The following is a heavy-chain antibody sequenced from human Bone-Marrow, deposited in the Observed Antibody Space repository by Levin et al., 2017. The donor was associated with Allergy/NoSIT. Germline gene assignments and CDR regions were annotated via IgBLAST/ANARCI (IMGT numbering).Heavy chain of an antibody. D-gene: IGHD3-10*01. CDR2: INHSGST. CDR1: GGSFTGYF. CDR3: ARGGRWSFSYYFDY. Sequence: SQTLSLTCAVDGGSFTGYFWAWIRQPPGKGLEWIGEINHSGSTKYNPSLTSRVTISVDTSKKEFSLNLSSVTAADTAVFYCARGGRWSFSYYFDYWGQGTRVTVSS. J-gene: IGHJ4*02. V-gene: IGHV4-34*01.